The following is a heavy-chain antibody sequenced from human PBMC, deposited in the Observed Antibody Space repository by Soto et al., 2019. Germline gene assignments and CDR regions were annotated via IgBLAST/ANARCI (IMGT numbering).Heavy chain of an antibody. CDR3: ARAMVVPAAIDRFGSYGMDV. J-gene: IGHJ6*02. CDR2: ISYDGSNK. Sequence: GGSLRLSCAASGFTFSSYAMHWVRQAPGKGLEWVAVISYDGSNKYYADSVKGRFTISRDNSKNTLYLQMNSLRAEDTAVYYCARAMVVPAAIDRFGSYGMDVWGQGTTVTVSS. D-gene: IGHD2-2*01. CDR1: GFTFSSYA. V-gene: IGHV3-30-3*01.